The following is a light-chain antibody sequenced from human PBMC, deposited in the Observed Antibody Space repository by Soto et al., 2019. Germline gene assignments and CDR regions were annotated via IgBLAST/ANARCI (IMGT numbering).Light chain of an antibody. CDR3: AAWDDSLNGWV. Sequence: QSVLTQPPSASGTPGQRVTISCSGSSSNIGSNTVNWYQQLPGTAPKLLIYSNNRRPSGVPDRFSGSKSGTSASLAISELQSEDEADYYCAAWDDSLNGWVFGGGTKLTVL. CDR1: SSNIGSNT. J-gene: IGLJ3*02. CDR2: SNN. V-gene: IGLV1-44*01.